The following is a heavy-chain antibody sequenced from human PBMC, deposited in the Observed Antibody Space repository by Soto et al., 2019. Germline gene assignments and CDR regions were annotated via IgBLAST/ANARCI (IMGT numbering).Heavy chain of an antibody. Sequence: QMQLQQWGAGLLKPSETLSLTCAVYGQSFSGHTWSWIRQSPGKGLEWIGEISQSGSTYYNPSLKTRVTISADTSKNQFSLTLNSVTAADTGVFYCARGSGIAVIPGELEDVHYDYWGQGTLVSVSS. V-gene: IGHV4-34*01. CDR2: ISQSGST. J-gene: IGHJ4*02. CDR3: ARGSGIAVIPGELEDVHYDY. CDR1: GQSFSGHT. D-gene: IGHD2-2*01.